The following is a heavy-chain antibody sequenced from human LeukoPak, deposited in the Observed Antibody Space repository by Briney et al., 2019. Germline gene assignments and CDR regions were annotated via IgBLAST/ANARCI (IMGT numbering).Heavy chain of an antibody. V-gene: IGHV3-23*01. CDR2: ISGSGGST. D-gene: IGHD3-16*01. CDR1: GFTFSSYA. Sequence: GGSLRLSCAASGFTFSSYAMSWVRQSPGKGLEWVSGISGSGGSTYYADSVKGRFTFSRDNSKTTHHLQMNSLRADATAIYYCAKFKIRLRDLLGVFFDSWGQGALVTVSS. CDR3: AKFKIRLRDLLGVFFDS. J-gene: IGHJ4*02.